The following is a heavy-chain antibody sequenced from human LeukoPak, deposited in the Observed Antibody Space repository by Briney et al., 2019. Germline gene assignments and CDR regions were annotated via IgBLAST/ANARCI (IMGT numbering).Heavy chain of an antibody. Sequence: ASQTLSLTCTFSVDSISIGDYYGRWIRQPPGKGLEWIGYIYYSGSTYYNPSSKSRVTISVDTSKHKFSLKLSSVTAADTDVYYCARELIVVVVAATHNWFDPWGQGTLVTVSS. CDR1: VDSISIGDYY. J-gene: IGHJ5*02. D-gene: IGHD2-15*01. CDR2: IYYSGST. V-gene: IGHV4-30-4*01. CDR3: ARELIVVVVAATHNWFDP.